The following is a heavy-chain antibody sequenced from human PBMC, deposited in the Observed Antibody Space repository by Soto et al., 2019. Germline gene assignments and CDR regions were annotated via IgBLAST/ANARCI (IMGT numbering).Heavy chain of an antibody. CDR2: FYYSGIT. Sequence: SETLSLTCSVSGGPISSSHYYWGWIRQPPGKGLEWIGAFYYSGITHYNPSLKSRVTLSVDTSKNQFSLKLSSVTAADTAVYYCPRHPPRITVFGVKSLGGGFDYWGQGTLVTVSS. CDR1: GGPISSSHYY. CDR3: PRHPPRITVFGVKSLGGGFDY. V-gene: IGHV4-39*01. D-gene: IGHD3-3*01. J-gene: IGHJ4*02.